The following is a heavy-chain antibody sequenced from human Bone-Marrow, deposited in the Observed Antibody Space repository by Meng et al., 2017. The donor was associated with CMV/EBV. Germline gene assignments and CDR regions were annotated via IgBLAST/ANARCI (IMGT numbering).Heavy chain of an antibody. CDR3: TRSMDV. V-gene: IGHV3-7*01. Sequence: GESLKISCAASGFSFSKYWMTWVRQAPGKGLEWVANIKQDGSEKYYVASVKGRFTISRDNAKNSLYLQMNDLRGDDTAVYYCTRSMDVWGQGTTVTVSS. CDR2: IKQDGSEK. CDR1: GFSFSKYW. J-gene: IGHJ6*02.